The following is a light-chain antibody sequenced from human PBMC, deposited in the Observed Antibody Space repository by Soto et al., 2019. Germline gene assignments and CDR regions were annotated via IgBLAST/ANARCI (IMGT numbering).Light chain of an antibody. CDR3: QQFSSYPLT. CDR2: DAS. CDR1: QTVSNNY. J-gene: IGKJ4*01. V-gene: IGKV3-20*01. Sequence: VLTQSTGTLSLAPWETATLSCRASQTVSNNYLAWYRQKPGQAPRLLIYDASSRATGIPDRFSGGGSGTDFTLTISRLEPEDFAVYYCQQFSSYPLTFGGGTKVDIK.